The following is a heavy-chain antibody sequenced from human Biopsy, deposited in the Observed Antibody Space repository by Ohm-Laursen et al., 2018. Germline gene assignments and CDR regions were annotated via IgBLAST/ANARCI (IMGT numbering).Heavy chain of an antibody. Sequence: GTLSLTCTASGGSFTGHYWSWIRQPPGKGLEWIGHISYTGYTSYNASLKSRVTISVDTSRNHFSLRLSSLTAADTAVYYCARGSNDFGGLYFPRWGQGTLLTVSS. CDR2: ISYTGYT. D-gene: IGHD4-23*01. J-gene: IGHJ4*02. V-gene: IGHV4-59*11. CDR3: ARGSNDFGGLYFPR. CDR1: GGSFTGHY.